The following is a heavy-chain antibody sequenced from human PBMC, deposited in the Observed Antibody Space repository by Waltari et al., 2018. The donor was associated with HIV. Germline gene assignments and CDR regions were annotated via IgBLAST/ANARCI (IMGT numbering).Heavy chain of an antibody. CDR2: MNPNSGNA. J-gene: IGHJ6*02. CDR1: GYTFSSYD. Sequence: EDLVQSGAEVKKLGASVKVSCKAIGYTFSSYDINWLRQAAGQGLEWVGWMNPNSGNAGYAQKFQGRVTMTRNSSTSTAYMELSGLTSEDTAVYYCASRTKGYRPSGLCLNIDVWGQGTTVTVSS. V-gene: IGHV1-8*02. CDR3: ASRTKGYRPSGLCLNIDV. D-gene: IGHD2-8*01.